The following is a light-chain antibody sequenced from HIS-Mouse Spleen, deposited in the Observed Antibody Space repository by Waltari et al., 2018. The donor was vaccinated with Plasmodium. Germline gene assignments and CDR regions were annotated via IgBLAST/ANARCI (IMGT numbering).Light chain of an antibody. J-gene: IGKJ2*01. Sequence: DIQMTQSQSSLSASVGDRVTITCRASQSISSYLNWYQQKPGKARKLLVYAASSLQSGVPSRFSGSGSGTDFTLTISSLQPEDFATYYCQQSYSTPTFGQGTKLEIK. V-gene: IGKV1-39*01. CDR2: AAS. CDR1: QSISSY. CDR3: QQSYSTPT.